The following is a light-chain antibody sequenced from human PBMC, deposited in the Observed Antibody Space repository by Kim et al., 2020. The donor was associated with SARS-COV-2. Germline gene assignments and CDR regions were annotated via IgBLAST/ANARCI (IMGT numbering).Light chain of an antibody. J-gene: IGLJ3*02. V-gene: IGLV1-51*01. Sequence: QSVLTQPPSVSVAPGQKVTISCSGSTSNIGNNYVSWYQQVPGTAPKALIYDNDKRPSGIPDRFSGSKSGTSATLGITGLQTGDEADYYCGTWDSRLNAGVFGGGTEVTVL. CDR3: GTWDSRLNAGV. CDR2: DND. CDR1: TSNIGNNY.